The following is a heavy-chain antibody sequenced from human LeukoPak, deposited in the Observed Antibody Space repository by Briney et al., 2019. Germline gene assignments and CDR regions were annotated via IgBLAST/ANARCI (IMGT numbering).Heavy chain of an antibody. CDR2: INPNSGGT. J-gene: IGHJ5*02. CDR3: ARVTMVRGVITRYNWFDP. CDR1: GYTFTGYY. V-gene: IGHV1-2*02. Sequence: GASVKVSCKASGYTFTGYYMHWVRQAPGQGLEWMGWINPNSGGTNYAQKFQGRVTMTRDTSISTAYMELSRLRSDDTAVYHCARVTMVRGVITRYNWFDPWGQGTLVTVSS. D-gene: IGHD3-10*01.